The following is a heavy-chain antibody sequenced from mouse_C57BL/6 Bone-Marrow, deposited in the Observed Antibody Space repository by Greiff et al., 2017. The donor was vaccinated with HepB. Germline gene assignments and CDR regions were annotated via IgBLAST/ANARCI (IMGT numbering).Heavy chain of an antibody. V-gene: IGHV1-55*01. D-gene: IGHD2-5*01. CDR2: IYPGSGST. CDR3: AAGGAYYSKSRYV. J-gene: IGHJ1*03. Sequence: QVQLQQPGAELVKPGASVKMSCKASGYTFTSYWITWVKQRPGQGLEWIGDIYPGSGSTNYNEKFKSKATLTVDTSSSTAYMQLSSLTSEDSAVYYCAAGGAYYSKSRYVWGTGTTVTVSS. CDR1: GYTFTSYW.